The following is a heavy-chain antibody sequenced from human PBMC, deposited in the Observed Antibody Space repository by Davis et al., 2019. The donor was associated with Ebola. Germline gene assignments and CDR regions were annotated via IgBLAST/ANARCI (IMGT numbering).Heavy chain of an antibody. V-gene: IGHV4-31*03. CDR2: IYNSGTT. CDR3: VRGRNVVVAAADSQWFDP. J-gene: IGHJ5*02. Sequence: MPSETLSLTCSVSGASISKGGNYWTWIRHSPGQGLEWIGYIYNSGTTYYNPSLKSRLTISADTSRNQFFLNLNSVTAADTAVYYCVRGRNVVVAAADSQWFDPWGQGTPVTVSS. CDR1: GASISKGGNY. D-gene: IGHD2-15*01.